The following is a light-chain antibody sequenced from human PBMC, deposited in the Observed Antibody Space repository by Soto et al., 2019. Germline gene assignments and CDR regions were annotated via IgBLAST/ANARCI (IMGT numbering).Light chain of an antibody. CDR3: AAWDDSLSVYYV. CDR1: SSNIGSNY. CDR2: RNN. V-gene: IGLV1-47*01. J-gene: IGLJ1*01. Sequence: QSVLTQPPSASGTPGQRVTISCSGSSSNIGSNYVYWYQQLPGTAPKLLIYRNNQRPSGVPDRFSGSKSGTSASLAISRLRSEDEADYYCAAWDDSLSVYYVSGNGTKGTVL.